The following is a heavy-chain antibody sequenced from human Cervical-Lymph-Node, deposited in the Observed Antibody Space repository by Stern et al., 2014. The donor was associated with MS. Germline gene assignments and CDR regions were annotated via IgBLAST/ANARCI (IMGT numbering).Heavy chain of an antibody. CDR1: GFTFDDYA. V-gene: IGHV3-9*01. CDR2: ITWNSGTI. D-gene: IGHD6-25*01. CDR3: ARGGVGAVTYYYYGMDV. J-gene: IGHJ6*02. Sequence: VQLVESGGGLVQPGRSLRLSCAASGFTFDDYAMHWVRQAPGKGLEWVSGITWNSGTIGYADSVKGRFTISRDNAKNSLYLQMNSLRDEDTALYYCARGGVGAVTYYYYGMDVWGQGTTVIVSS.